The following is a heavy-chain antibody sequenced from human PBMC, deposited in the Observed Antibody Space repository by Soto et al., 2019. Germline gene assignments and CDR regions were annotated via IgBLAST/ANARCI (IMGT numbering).Heavy chain of an antibody. CDR2: IRSKANSYAT. V-gene: IGHV3-73*01. J-gene: IGHJ4*02. CDR1: WFTFSGSA. D-gene: IGHD4-17*01. CDR3: TRRATVTTFDY. Sequence: QPGGSLRLSCAASWFTFSGSAIHWVRQASGKGLEWVGRIRSKANSYATAYAASVKGRFTISRDDSKNTAYLQMNSLKTEDTAVYYCTRRATVTTFDYWGQGTLVTVSS.